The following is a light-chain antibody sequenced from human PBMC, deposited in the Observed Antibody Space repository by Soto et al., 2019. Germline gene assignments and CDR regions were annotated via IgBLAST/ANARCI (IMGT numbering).Light chain of an antibody. J-gene: IGLJ3*02. CDR2: TNG. CDR3: QSYDSGLSGSV. V-gene: IGLV1-40*01. CDR1: SSNIGAGYD. Sequence: QPLLTQPPSVSGAPGQRVTISCTGTSSNIGAGYDVNWYQHLPGAAPKLLIYTNGNRPSGVPDRFSGSKSGTSASLAITGLQAEDEADYYCQSYDSGLSGSVFGGGTKLTVL.